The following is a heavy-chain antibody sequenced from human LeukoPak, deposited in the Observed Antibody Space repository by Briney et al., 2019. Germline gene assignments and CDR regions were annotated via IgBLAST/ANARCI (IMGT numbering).Heavy chain of an antibody. V-gene: IGHV1-69*13. CDR2: IIPLFGSA. D-gene: IGHD6-6*01. J-gene: IGHJ6*03. CDR1: GGTFSNYA. CDR3: ARGSRPQGYYYYMDV. Sequence: SVKVSCKASGGTFSNYAISWVRQAPGQGLEWMGGIIPLFGSADYAQKFQGRVTITADESTSTAYMELSSLRSEDTAVYYCARGSRPQGYYYYMDVWGKGTTVTVSS.